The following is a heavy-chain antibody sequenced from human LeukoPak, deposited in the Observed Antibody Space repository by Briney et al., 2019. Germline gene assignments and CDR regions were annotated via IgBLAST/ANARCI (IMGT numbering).Heavy chain of an antibody. D-gene: IGHD6-13*01. V-gene: IGHV3-30*18. J-gene: IGHJ4*02. CDR2: ISYDGTNK. CDR3: AKFPGIAAAGTFY. CDR1: GFTFSSYG. Sequence: PGRSLRLSCAASGFTFSSYGMHWVRQAPGKGLECVAVISYDGTNKYYADSVKGRFTISRDNSKNTLYLQMNSLRAEDTAVYYCAKFPGIAAAGTFYWGQGTLVTVSS.